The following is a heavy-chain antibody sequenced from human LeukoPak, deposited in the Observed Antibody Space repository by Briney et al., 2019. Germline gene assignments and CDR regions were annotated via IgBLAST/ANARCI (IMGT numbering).Heavy chain of an antibody. J-gene: IGHJ6*03. CDR2: ITSSSFHM. CDR1: GFIFSLYT. Sequence: PGGSLRLSCSASGFIFSLYTITWVRPAPGEGLGVGSSITSSSFHMYYADSVKGRVTISRDNAKNSLYLQMNSLRADDTAVYYCAGGGNYYYYYMDVWGKGTTVTVSS. D-gene: IGHD2-15*01. CDR3: AGGGNYYYYYMDV. V-gene: IGHV3-21*01.